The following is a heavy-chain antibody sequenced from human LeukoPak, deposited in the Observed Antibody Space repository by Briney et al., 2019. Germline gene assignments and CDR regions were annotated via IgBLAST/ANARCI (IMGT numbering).Heavy chain of an antibody. CDR2: IRSSSGTI. J-gene: IGHJ5*02. CDR3: ARDEAYSGTYAVT. Sequence: SGGSLRLSCAASGFTFSNSWMNWVRQAPGKGLEWVSYIRSSSGTIHYADSVKGRFTISRDNAKNLLFLQMDSLRDEDTAVYYCARDEAYSGTYAVTWGQGTLVTVSS. CDR1: GFTFSNSW. V-gene: IGHV3-48*02. D-gene: IGHD1-26*01.